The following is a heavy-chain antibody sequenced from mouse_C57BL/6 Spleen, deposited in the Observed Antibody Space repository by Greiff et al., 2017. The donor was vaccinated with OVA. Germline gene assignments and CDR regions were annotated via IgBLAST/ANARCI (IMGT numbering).Heavy chain of an antibody. CDR3: APYYYGRSAY. CDR1: GFNIKDYY. J-gene: IGHJ3*01. D-gene: IGHD1-1*01. CDR2: IDPEDGDT. Sequence: EVQLQQSGAELVRPGASVKLSCTASGFNIKDYYMHWVKQRPEQGLEWIGRIDPEDGDTEYAPKFQGKATMTADTSSNTAYLQLSSLTSEDTAVYYCAPYYYGRSAYWGQGTLVTVSA. V-gene: IGHV14-1*01.